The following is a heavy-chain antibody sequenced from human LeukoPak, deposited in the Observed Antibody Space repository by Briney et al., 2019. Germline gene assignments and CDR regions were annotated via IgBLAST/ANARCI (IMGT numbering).Heavy chain of an antibody. CDR3: AKGTYYGSGSFEYFND. J-gene: IGHJ4*02. Sequence: GGSLRLSCAASGFTFSSYAMSWVRQAPGKGLEWVSAISGSGGSTYYADSVKGRFTISRDNSKNTLYLQMSSRRAKDTAGYYCAKGTYYGSGSFEYFNDWGQGSLVTVFS. V-gene: IGHV3-23*01. CDR1: GFTFSSYA. CDR2: ISGSGGST. D-gene: IGHD3-10*01.